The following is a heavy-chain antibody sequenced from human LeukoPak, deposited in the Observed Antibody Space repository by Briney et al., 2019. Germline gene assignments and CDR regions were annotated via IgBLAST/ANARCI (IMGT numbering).Heavy chain of an antibody. CDR1: GGSISSGDYY. V-gene: IGHV4-61*08. D-gene: IGHD3-3*01. Sequence: SETLSLTCTVSGGSISSGDYYWSWIRQPPGKGLEWIGYIYYSGSTNYNPSLKSRVTISVDTSKNQFSLKLSSVTAADTAVYYCARVGTYDFWSGSHDYWGQGTLVTVSS. J-gene: IGHJ4*02. CDR2: IYYSGST. CDR3: ARVGTYDFWSGSHDY.